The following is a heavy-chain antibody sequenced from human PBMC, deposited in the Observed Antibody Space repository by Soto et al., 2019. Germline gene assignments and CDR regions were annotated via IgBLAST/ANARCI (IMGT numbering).Heavy chain of an antibody. CDR2: IWYDGSNK. V-gene: IGHV3-33*01. CDR1: GFTFSSYG. Sequence: VQLVESGGGVVQPGRSLRLSCAASGFTFSSYGMHWVRQAPGKGLEWVAVIWYDGSNKYYADSVKGRFTISRDNSKNTLYLQMNSLRAEDTAVYYCARDNSGYSSGWTDYWGQGTLVTVSS. D-gene: IGHD6-19*01. J-gene: IGHJ4*02. CDR3: ARDNSGYSSGWTDY.